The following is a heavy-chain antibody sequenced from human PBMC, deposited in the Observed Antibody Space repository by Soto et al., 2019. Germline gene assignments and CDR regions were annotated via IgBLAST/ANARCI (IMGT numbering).Heavy chain of an antibody. D-gene: IGHD4-17*01. V-gene: IGHV3-23*01. CDR1: GFTFSSYA. Sequence: GWSLRLSCAASGFTFSSYAMSWVRQAPGKGLEWVSAISGSGGSTYYADSVKGRFTISRDNSKNTLYLQMNSLRAEDTAVYYCAKGYFPNYGDQRYFDYWGQGTLVTVSS. CDR3: AKGYFPNYGDQRYFDY. J-gene: IGHJ4*02. CDR2: ISGSGGST.